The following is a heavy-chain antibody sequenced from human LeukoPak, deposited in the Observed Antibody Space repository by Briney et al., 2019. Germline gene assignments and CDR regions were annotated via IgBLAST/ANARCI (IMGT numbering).Heavy chain of an antibody. J-gene: IGHJ4*02. CDR3: AREYDYGGNPGAY. Sequence: VGSLRLSCAASGFTFSSYWMSWVRQAPGKGLEWVANIKQDGSEKYYVDSVKGRFTISRDNAKNSLYLQMNSLRAEDTAVYYCAREYDYGGNPGAYWGQGTLVTVSS. D-gene: IGHD4-23*01. CDR1: GFTFSSYW. CDR2: IKQDGSEK. V-gene: IGHV3-7*01.